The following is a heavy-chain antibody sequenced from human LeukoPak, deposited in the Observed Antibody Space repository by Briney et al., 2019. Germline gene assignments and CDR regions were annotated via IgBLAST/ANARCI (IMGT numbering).Heavy chain of an antibody. CDR3: ARGPLPGYDFWSGYRGDAFDI. J-gene: IGHJ3*02. D-gene: IGHD3-3*01. V-gene: IGHV1-69*02. CDR1: GGTFSSYT. Sequence: ASVKVSCKASGGTFSSYTISWVRQAPGQGLEWMGRIIPILGIANYAQKFQGRVTITADKSTSKAYMELSSLRSEDTAVYYCARGPLPGYDFWSGYRGDAFDIWGQGTMVTVSS. CDR2: IIPILGIA.